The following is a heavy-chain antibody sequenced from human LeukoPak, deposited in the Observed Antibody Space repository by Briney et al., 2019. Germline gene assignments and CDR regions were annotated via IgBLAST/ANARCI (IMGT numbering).Heavy chain of an antibody. V-gene: IGHV3-23*03. CDR3: AKSPLTRPLFFDY. CDR2: IDGVGNNR. J-gene: IGHJ4*02. CDR1: GLTFTSSA. Sequence: GGSLRLSCAASGLTFTSSAMSWVRQAPGKGPEWVSGIDGVGNNRYYANSVRGRFIISRDNSKNTVYLQMNTLRGEDTAVYFCAKSPLTRPLFFDYWGRGTLVTVSA. D-gene: IGHD1-14*01.